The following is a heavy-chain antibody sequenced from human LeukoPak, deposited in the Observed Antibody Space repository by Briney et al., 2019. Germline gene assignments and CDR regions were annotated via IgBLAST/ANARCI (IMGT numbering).Heavy chain of an antibody. Sequence: GGSLRLSCAASGFTFSSSWMSWVRQAPGKGLEWVANIKQDESEKYYVDSVKGRFTISRDNAKNSLYLQMNILRAEDTAVYHCARDSTYATRFDYWGQGTLVTVSS. V-gene: IGHV3-7*01. CDR1: GFTFSSSW. D-gene: IGHD2-15*01. CDR3: ARDSTYATRFDY. CDR2: IKQDESEK. J-gene: IGHJ4*02.